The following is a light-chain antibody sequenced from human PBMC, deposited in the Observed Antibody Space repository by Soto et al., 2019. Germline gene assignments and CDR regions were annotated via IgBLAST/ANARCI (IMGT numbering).Light chain of an antibody. CDR3: SSDTSSSTLVV. CDR2: DVS. V-gene: IGLV2-14*01. J-gene: IGLJ2*01. CDR1: SSDVGGYNY. Sequence: QSALTQPASVSGSPGQSITISCTGTSSDVGGYNYVSWYQQHPGKAPKLMIYDVSNRPSGVSNRFSGSKSGNTASLTISGIQAEDEAAYYCSSDTSSSTLVVFGGGTELTVL.